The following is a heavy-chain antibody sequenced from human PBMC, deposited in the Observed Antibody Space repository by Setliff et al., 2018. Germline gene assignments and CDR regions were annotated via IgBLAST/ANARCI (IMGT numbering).Heavy chain of an antibody. J-gene: IGHJ4*02. CDR2: INPNSGGT. CDR1: GYTFTGYY. CDR3: ARVRYVFWSGSIDY. Sequence: GASVKVSCKASGYTFTGYYMHWVRQAPGQGLEWMGWINPNSGGTNYAQKFQGWVTMTRDTSISTAYMELSRLRSDDTAVYYCARVRYVFWSGSIDYWGQGTLVTVSS. D-gene: IGHD3-3*01. V-gene: IGHV1-2*04.